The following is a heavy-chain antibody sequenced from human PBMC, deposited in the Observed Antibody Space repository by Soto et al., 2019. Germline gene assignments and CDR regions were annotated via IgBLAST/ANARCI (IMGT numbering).Heavy chain of an antibody. Sequence: PGGSLRLSCAASGFTFSSYAMHWVRQAPGKGLEWVAVISYDGSNKYYADSVKGRFTISRDNSKNTLYLQMNSLRAEDTAVYYCARDQVNDYYGMDVWGQGTTVTSP. J-gene: IGHJ6*02. CDR3: ARDQVNDYYGMDV. CDR2: ISYDGSNK. V-gene: IGHV3-30*04. CDR1: GFTFSSYA.